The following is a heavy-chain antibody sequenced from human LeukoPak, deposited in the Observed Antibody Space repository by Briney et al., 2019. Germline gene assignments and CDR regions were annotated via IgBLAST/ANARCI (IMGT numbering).Heavy chain of an antibody. CDR1: GGSFSGYA. CDR2: IIPNFGIV. V-gene: IGHV1-69*13. D-gene: IGHD1-26*01. J-gene: IGHJ4*02. CDR3: ARGATELRRGFDY. Sequence: SVKVSCKASGGSFSGYAVSWVRQAPGQGLEWVGGIIPNFGIVNYAQKFQGRVTITADESTSTAYLELNSLRFEETAVYYCARGATELRRGFDYWGQGTLVTVSS.